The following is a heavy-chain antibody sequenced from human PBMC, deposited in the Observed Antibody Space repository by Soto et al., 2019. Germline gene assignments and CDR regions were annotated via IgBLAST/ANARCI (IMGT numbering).Heavy chain of an antibody. V-gene: IGHV3-21*01. CDR3: TRDASRDSSARGWFDP. Sequence: GGSLRLSCAASGFTFRSFTMNWVRQAPGKGLEWVSTISSNSAYIYYTDALRGRFTISRDNAKSSLHLQMNSLRAEDTAVYYCTRDASRDSSARGWFDPWGPGTLVTVSS. D-gene: IGHD6-13*01. CDR2: ISSNSAYI. J-gene: IGHJ5*02. CDR1: GFTFRSFT.